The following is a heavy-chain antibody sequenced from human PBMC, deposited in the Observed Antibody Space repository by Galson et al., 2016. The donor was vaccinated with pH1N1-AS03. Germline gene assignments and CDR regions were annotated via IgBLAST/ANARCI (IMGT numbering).Heavy chain of an antibody. CDR3: ASVYWSVPTPGTYGAFDI. V-gene: IGHV4-4*02. J-gene: IGHJ3*02. CDR1: GGSVSDNNW. D-gene: IGHD3-3*01. CDR2: VYRSGST. Sequence: ETLSLTCAVSGGSVSDNNWWSWVRQPPGKGLEWIGEVYRSGSTSYNPSLKSRVTISLDKSKNQLSLRLTSVTAADTAVYYCASVYWSVPTPGTYGAFDIWGQGTTVTVSS.